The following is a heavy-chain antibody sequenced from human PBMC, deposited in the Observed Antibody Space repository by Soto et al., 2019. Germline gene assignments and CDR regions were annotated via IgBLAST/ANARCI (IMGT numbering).Heavy chain of an antibody. CDR1: GGTFSSYA. CDR2: IIPIFGTA. D-gene: IGHD3-22*01. Sequence: GASVKVSCKASGGTFSSYAISWVRQAPGQGLELMGGIIPIFGTANYAQKFQGRVTITADKSTSTAYMELSSLRSEDTAVYYCARRYYYDSSGFDAFDIWGQGTMVTV. CDR3: ARRYYYDSSGFDAFDI. V-gene: IGHV1-69*06. J-gene: IGHJ3*02.